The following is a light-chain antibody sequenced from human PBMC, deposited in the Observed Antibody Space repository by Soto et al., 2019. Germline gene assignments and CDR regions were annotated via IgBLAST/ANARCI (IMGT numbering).Light chain of an antibody. V-gene: IGLV2-8*01. J-gene: IGLJ1*01. CDR2: DVT. CDR3: SSYKDRKNLV. CDR1: SSDIGGYNS. Sequence: QSVLTQSPSASGSPGQSVTISCTGTSSDIGGYNSVSWYQQHPGKAPKVMIYDVTKRPSGVPDRFSGSKSGNTASLTVSALQAEDEAAYYCSSYKDRKNLVFGTGTKVTVL.